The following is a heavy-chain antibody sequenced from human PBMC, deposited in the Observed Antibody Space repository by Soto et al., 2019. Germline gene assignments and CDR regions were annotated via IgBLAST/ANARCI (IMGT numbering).Heavy chain of an antibody. CDR1: GFTFNTFW. CDR2: VKYDGTRT. Sequence: EVQLVESGGGLVQPGEPLRLSCAASGFTFNTFWMHWARQTPGKGLVWLSRVKYDGTRTDYAGSVSGRFTISRDNAKNTVYLQIDSLRPEDTAVYYCARGAKWAFYVDVWGKGTTVTVSS. V-gene: IGHV3-74*01. D-gene: IGHD1-26*01. J-gene: IGHJ6*03. CDR3: ARGAKWAFYVDV.